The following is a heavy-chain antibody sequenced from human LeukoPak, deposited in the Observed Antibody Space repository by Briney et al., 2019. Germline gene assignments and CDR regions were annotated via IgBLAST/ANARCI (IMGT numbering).Heavy chain of an antibody. D-gene: IGHD4-17*01. CDR3: ARGNHGDYALYYYYYGMDV. CDR1: GYTFTSYD. Sequence: GASVKVSCKASGYTFTSYDINWVRQATGQGLEWMGWMNPNSGNTGYAQKFQGRVTMTRNTSISTAYMELSSLRSEDTAVYYCARGNHGDYALYYYYYGMDVWGQGTTVTVSS. CDR2: MNPNSGNT. V-gene: IGHV1-8*01. J-gene: IGHJ6*02.